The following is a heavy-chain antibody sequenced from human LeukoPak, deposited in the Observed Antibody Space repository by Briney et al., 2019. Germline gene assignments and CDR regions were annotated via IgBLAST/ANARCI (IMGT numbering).Heavy chain of an antibody. Sequence: GGSLRLSCAASGFTFSSYSMSWVRQAPGKGLEWVSSISSSSSYIYYADSVKGRFTISRDNAKNSLYLQMNSLRAEDTAVYYCARDREEMATPEGWFDPWGQGTLVTVSS. CDR3: ARDREEMATPEGWFDP. D-gene: IGHD5-24*01. J-gene: IGHJ5*02. CDR1: GFTFSSYS. V-gene: IGHV3-21*01. CDR2: ISSSSSYI.